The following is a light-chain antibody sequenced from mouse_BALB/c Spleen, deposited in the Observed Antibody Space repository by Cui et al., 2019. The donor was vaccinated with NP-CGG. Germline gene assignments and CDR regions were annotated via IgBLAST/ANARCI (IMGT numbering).Light chain of an antibody. CDR3: ALWYSNHWV. CDR2: GTN. V-gene: IGLV1*01. Sequence: QPVLTQDSDLTTSPGETVTLTCRSSTGAVTTSNYANWVQEKPDHLFTGLIGGTNNRAPGVPARFSGSLIGDKAALTITGAQTEDEAIYFCALWYSNHWVFGGGTKLTVL. J-gene: IGLJ1*01. CDR1: TGAVTTSNY.